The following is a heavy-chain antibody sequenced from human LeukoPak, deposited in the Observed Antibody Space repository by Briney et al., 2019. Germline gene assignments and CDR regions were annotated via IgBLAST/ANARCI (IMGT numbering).Heavy chain of an antibody. CDR1: GRSISSSSYY. Sequence: SETLSLTCTVAGRSISSSSYYWGWIRQPPGKGLEWIGSIYYSGSTYYNPSLKSRVTISVDTSKNQFSLKLSSVTAADTAVYYCARVSSEWLLLGDFDYWGQGTLVTVSS. CDR2: IYYSGST. CDR3: ARVSSEWLLLGDFDY. D-gene: IGHD3-22*01. J-gene: IGHJ4*02. V-gene: IGHV4-39*01.